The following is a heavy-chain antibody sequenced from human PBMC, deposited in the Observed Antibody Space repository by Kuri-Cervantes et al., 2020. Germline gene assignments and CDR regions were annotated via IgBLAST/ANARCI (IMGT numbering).Heavy chain of an antibody. CDR3: ARGLTGRMIVVVVAATGDAFDI. J-gene: IGHJ3*02. V-gene: IGHV4-34*01. Sequence: SETLSLTCAVYGGSFSAYYWSWIRQPPGKGLEWIGEINHSGSTNYNPSLKSRVTISVDTSKNQFSLKLSSVTAADTAVYYCARGLTGRMIVVVVAATGDAFDIWGQGTMVTVSS. CDR1: GGSFSAYY. CDR2: INHSGST. D-gene: IGHD2-15*01.